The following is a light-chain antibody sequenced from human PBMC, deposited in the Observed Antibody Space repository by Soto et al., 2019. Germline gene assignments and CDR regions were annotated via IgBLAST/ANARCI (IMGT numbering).Light chain of an antibody. CDR1: SSDVGGYNY. CDR2: EVS. V-gene: IGLV2-8*01. Sequence: SGLTQPPSASGSPGQSVTISCTGTSSDVGGYNYVSWYQQHPGKAPKLMIYEVSKRPSGVPDRFSGSKSGNTASLTVSGLQAEDEADYYCSSYAGSNNLPYVFGTGTKVTVL. J-gene: IGLJ1*01. CDR3: SSYAGSNNLPYV.